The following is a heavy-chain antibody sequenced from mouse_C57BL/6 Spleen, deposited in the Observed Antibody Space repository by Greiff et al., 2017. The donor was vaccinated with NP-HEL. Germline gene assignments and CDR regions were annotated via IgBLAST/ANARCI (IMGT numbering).Heavy chain of an antibody. J-gene: IGHJ2*01. CDR2: ISSGSSTI. D-gene: IGHD1-1*01. V-gene: IGHV5-17*01. CDR1: GFTFSDYG. CDR3: ARNLNYYGSDY. Sequence: EVHLVESGGGLVKPGGSLKLSCAASGFTFSDYGMHWVRQAPEKGLEWVAYISSGSSTIYYADTVKGRFTISRDNAKNTLFLQMTSLRSEDTAMYYCARNLNYYGSDYWGQGTTLTVSS.